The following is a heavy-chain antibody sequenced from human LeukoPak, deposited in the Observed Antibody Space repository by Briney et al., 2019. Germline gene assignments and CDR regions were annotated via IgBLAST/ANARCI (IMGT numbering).Heavy chain of an antibody. Sequence: GGSLRLSCAASGFTFSTYDMHWVRQAPGKGLEWVSGINPAGDTYYPGSVKGRFTISREDAKNSFYLQMNSLRAGDTAVYYCARGDCSGGSCSSMDVWGQGTTVTVSS. CDR3: ARGDCSGGSCSSMDV. CDR1: GFTFSTYD. J-gene: IGHJ6*02. D-gene: IGHD2-15*01. V-gene: IGHV3-13*04. CDR2: INPAGDT.